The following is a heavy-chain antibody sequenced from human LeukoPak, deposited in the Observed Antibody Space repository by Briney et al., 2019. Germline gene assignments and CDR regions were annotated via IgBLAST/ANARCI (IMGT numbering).Heavy chain of an antibody. Sequence: GSLRLSCAVSGFSFSNYAMSWVRQFPGKGLEWVSGISGTGGNTYYADSVKGRFTISRDNAKNSLYLQMNSLRAEDTAVYYCARMGGYCSSTSCFKIDYWGQGTLVTVSS. D-gene: IGHD2-2*01. CDR3: ARMGGYCSSTSCFKIDY. CDR2: ISGTGGNT. J-gene: IGHJ4*02. V-gene: IGHV3-23*01. CDR1: GFSFSNYA.